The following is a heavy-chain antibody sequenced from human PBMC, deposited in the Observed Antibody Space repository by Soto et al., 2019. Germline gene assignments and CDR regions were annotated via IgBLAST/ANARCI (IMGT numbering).Heavy chain of an antibody. J-gene: IGHJ6*02. CDR1: GGCFSGYY. Sequence: PSETVSLTCAVYGGCFSGYYWSWIRQPPGKGLEWIGEINHSGSTNYNPSLKSRVTISVDTSKNQFSLKLSSVTAADTAVYYCAHDSSGYYHDYYYYYGMDVWGQGTTVTVSS. D-gene: IGHD3-22*01. CDR2: INHSGST. V-gene: IGHV4-34*01. CDR3: AHDSSGYYHDYYYYYGMDV.